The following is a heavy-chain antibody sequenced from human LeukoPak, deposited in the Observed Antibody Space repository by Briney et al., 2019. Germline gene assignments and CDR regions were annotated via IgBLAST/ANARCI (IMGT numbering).Heavy chain of an antibody. Sequence: SETLSLTCTVSGGSISSSNYYWGWIRQPPGKGLEWIGSIYFSGSTYFNPSLKSRVTISVDTSKNQFSQKLSSVTAADTAVYYCARHQYYYDSSGFYCVYYFDYWGQGTLVTVSS. CDR3: ARHQYYYDSSGFYCVYYFDY. V-gene: IGHV4-39*01. CDR1: GGSISSSNYY. J-gene: IGHJ4*02. D-gene: IGHD3-22*01. CDR2: IYFSGST.